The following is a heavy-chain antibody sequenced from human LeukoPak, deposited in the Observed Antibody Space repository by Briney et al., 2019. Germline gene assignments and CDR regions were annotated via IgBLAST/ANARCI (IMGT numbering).Heavy chain of an antibody. V-gene: IGHV3-23*01. CDR3: AKDEGGEVAINKD. D-gene: IGHD3-10*01. CDR2: ISGSGGST. CDR1: GFTFSSYA. J-gene: IGHJ4*02. Sequence: GGSLRLSCAASGFTFSSYAKSWVRKAPGKGLEWVSAISGSGGSTYYADSVKGRFTISRDNSKNTLYLQMNSLRAEDTAVYYCAKDEGGEVAINKDWGQGSLVTVCS.